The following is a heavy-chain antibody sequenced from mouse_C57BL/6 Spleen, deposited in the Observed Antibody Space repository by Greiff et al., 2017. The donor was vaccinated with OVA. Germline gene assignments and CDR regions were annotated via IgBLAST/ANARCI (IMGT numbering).Heavy chain of an antibody. V-gene: IGHV1-26*01. Sequence: EVQLQQSGPELVKPGASVKISCKASGYTFTDYYMNWVKQSHGQSLEWIGDINPNNGGTSYNQKFKGKATFTVDKSSSTAYMELRSLSSEDSAVYYSAGDQEPIDYWGQGTTLTVSS. D-gene: IGHD3-2*02. CDR3: AGDQEPIDY. CDR1: GYTFTDYY. CDR2: INPNNGGT. J-gene: IGHJ2*01.